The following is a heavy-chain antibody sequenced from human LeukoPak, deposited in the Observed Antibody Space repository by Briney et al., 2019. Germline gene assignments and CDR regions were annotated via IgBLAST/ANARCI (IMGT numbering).Heavy chain of an antibody. CDR1: GLTFSSSA. V-gene: IGHV3-23*01. J-gene: IGHJ4*02. D-gene: IGHD3-3*01. Sequence: GGSLRLSCAASGLTFSSSAMSWVRQAPGKGLQWVSAISGSGESTHYADSVKGRFTIFRDNSKDTLYLQMNSLRAEDTAVYYCAKEPERITIFGVVIGIGDYWGQGTLVTVPS. CDR2: ISGSGEST. CDR3: AKEPERITIFGVVIGIGDY.